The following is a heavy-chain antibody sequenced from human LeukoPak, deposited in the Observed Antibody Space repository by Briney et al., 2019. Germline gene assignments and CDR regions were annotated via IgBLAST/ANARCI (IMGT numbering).Heavy chain of an antibody. J-gene: IGHJ4*02. D-gene: IGHD1-1*01. Sequence: SVKVSCKAPGGTLSSYAISWVRQAPGQGLEWMGGIIPIFGTANYAQKFQGRVTITADESTSTAYMELSSLRSEDTAVYYCARVRDNFYYDYWGQGTLVTVSS. V-gene: IGHV1-69*13. CDR2: IIPIFGTA. CDR1: GGTLSSYA. CDR3: ARVRDNFYYDY.